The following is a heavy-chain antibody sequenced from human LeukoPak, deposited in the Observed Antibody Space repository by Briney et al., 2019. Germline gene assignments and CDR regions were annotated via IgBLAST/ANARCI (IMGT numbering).Heavy chain of an antibody. CDR3: ARHLSGITGYTYGRGIDY. CDR1: GFTFSSYW. Sequence: PGGSLRLSCAASGFTFSSYWMSWVRQAPGKGLEWGANIKKDGSEKYYVDSVKGRFTISRDNAKKSLYLQMNSLGAEDTAVYYCARHLSGITGYTYGRGIDYWGQGTLLTVSS. CDR2: IKKDGSEK. V-gene: IGHV3-7*01. D-gene: IGHD5-18*01. J-gene: IGHJ4*02.